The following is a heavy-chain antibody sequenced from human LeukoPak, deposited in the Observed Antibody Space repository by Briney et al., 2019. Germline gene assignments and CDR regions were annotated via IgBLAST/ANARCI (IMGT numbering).Heavy chain of an antibody. D-gene: IGHD6-13*01. J-gene: IGHJ4*02. Sequence: ASVTVSCKASGGTFSSYAISWVRQAPGQGLEWMGGIIPIFGTANYAQKFQGRVTITTDESTSTAYMELSSLRSEDTAVYYCARDLSIAAAGTGYFDYWGQGTLVTVSS. CDR3: ARDLSIAAAGTGYFDY. CDR1: GGTFSSYA. V-gene: IGHV1-69*05. CDR2: IIPIFGTA.